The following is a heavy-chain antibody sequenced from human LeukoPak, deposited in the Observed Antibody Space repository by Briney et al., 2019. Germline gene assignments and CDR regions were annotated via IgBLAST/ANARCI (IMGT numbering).Heavy chain of an antibody. CDR3: ARDRPGLSHYSGWPTLDY. Sequence: PGGSLRLSCAASGFTFSSYWMSWVRQAPGKGLEWVANIKQDGSEKYYVDSVKGRFTISRDNAKNSLYLQMNSLRAEDTAVYYCARDRPGLSHYSGWPTLDYWGQGTLVTVSS. CDR2: IKQDGSEK. J-gene: IGHJ4*02. CDR1: GFTFSSYW. V-gene: IGHV3-7*01. D-gene: IGHD6-19*01.